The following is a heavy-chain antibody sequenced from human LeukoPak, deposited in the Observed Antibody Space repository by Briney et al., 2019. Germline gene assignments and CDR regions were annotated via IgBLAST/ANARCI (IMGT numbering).Heavy chain of an antibody. Sequence: PGESLKISCKASGYSFANYWIGWVRQMPGKGLEWMGIIYPDDSDTRYRPSFQGQVTISADKSMSTVYLQWSSLKASDTAMYYCALRVGRDGYKGWGQGTMVTVSS. CDR1: GYSFANYW. CDR2: IYPDDSDT. CDR3: ALRVGRDGYKG. D-gene: IGHD5-24*01. J-gene: IGHJ3*01. V-gene: IGHV5-51*03.